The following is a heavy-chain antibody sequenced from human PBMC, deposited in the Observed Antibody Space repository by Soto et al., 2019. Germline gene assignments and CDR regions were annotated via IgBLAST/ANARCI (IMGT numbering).Heavy chain of an antibody. CDR3: ARDIFGHVDAFDL. Sequence: ASVKVSCKASGYIFASFYINWVRQAPGQGLEWMGWTSGYSGNSKYAQKFQGRVTMTTDTSTNTGYMEMRSLTSDDTAVYYCARDIFGHVDAFDLWGQGTMVTVSS. V-gene: IGHV1-18*01. J-gene: IGHJ3*01. CDR1: GYIFASFY. CDR2: TSGYSGNS. D-gene: IGHD3-3*02.